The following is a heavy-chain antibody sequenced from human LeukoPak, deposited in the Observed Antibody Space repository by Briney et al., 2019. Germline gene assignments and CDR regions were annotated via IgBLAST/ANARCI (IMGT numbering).Heavy chain of an antibody. CDR1: GFTFSSYA. J-gene: IGHJ4*02. V-gene: IGHV3-23*01. Sequence: GGSLRLSCAASGFTFSSYAMSWVRQAPGKGLEWVSAISGSGGSTYYADSVKGRFTISRDNSKNTLYLQMNSLRAEDTAVYYCARVGGAVAGILVDYWGQGTLVTVSS. CDR2: ISGSGGST. D-gene: IGHD6-19*01. CDR3: ARVGGAVAGILVDY.